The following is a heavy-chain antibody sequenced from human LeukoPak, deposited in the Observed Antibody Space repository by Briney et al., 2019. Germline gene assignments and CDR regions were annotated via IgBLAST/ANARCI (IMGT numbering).Heavy chain of an antibody. J-gene: IGHJ5*02. CDR2: IYYSGST. V-gene: IGHV4-31*03. Sequence: PSQTLSLTCTVSGGSISSGGYYWSWIRQHPGKGLEWIGYIYYSGSTYYNPSLKSRVTISVDTSKNQFSLKLSSVTPADTAVYYCARDGDWDWFDPWGQGTLVTVSS. D-gene: IGHD2-21*01. CDR1: GGSISSGGYY. CDR3: ARDGDWDWFDP.